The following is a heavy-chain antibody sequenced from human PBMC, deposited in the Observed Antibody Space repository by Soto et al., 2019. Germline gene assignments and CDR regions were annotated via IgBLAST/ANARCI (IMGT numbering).Heavy chain of an antibody. Sequence: SETQSLPYTVAGGSSGSHGGRWIRQPPGKGLEWIGYIYYSGSTYYNPSLKSRVTISVDTSKNQFSLKLSSVTAADTAVYYCARGHSRLVIPTYDYWGQGTLVTVSS. CDR2: IYYSGST. CDR1: GGSSGSHG. D-gene: IGHD3-9*01. V-gene: IGHV4-59*11. J-gene: IGHJ4*02. CDR3: ARGHSRLVIPTYDY.